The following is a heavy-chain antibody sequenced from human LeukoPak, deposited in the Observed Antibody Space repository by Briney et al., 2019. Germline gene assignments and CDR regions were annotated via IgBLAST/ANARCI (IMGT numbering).Heavy chain of an antibody. CDR3: ARRVDTAMGYFDY. Sequence: HGESLRISCKGSGYSFTSYWISWVRQMPGKGLEWMGIIYPGDSDTRYSPSFQGQVTISADKSISTAYLQWSSLKASDTAMYYCARRVDTAMGYFDYWGQGTLVTVSS. V-gene: IGHV5-51*01. D-gene: IGHD5-18*01. CDR2: IYPGDSDT. CDR1: GYSFTSYW. J-gene: IGHJ4*02.